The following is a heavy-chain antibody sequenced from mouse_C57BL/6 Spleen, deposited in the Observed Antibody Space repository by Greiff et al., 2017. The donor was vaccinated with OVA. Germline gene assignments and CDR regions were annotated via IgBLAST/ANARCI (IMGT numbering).Heavy chain of an antibody. CDR1: GYAFSSSW. V-gene: IGHV1-82*01. D-gene: IGHD3-1*01. Sequence: VQLQQSGPELVKPGASVKISCKASGYAFSSSWMNWVKQRPGKGLEWIGRIYPGDGDTNYNGKFKGKATLTADKSSSTAYMQLSSLTSEDSAVYFCARSGERPYAMDYWGQGTSVTVSS. CDR2: IYPGDGDT. CDR3: ARSGERPYAMDY. J-gene: IGHJ4*01.